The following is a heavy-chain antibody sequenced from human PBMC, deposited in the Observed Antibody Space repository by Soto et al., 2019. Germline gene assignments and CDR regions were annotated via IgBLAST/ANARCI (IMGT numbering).Heavy chain of an antibody. J-gene: IGHJ5*02. Sequence: SXPTLVNPTQTLTLTCTFSGFSLSTSGVGVGWIRQPPGKALEWLALIYWNDDKRYSPSLKSRLTITKDTSKNQVVLTMTNMDPVDTATYYCARNEYSSSRSNWFDHWGQGTLVTVSS. CDR2: IYWNDDK. CDR1: GFSLSTSGVG. D-gene: IGHD6-6*01. V-gene: IGHV2-5*01. CDR3: ARNEYSSSRSNWFDH.